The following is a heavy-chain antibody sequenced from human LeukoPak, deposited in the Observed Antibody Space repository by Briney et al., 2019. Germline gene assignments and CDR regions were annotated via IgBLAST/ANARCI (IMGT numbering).Heavy chain of an antibody. J-gene: IGHJ4*02. CDR1: GFTFSSYA. V-gene: IGHV3-23*01. Sequence: QSGGSLRLSCAASGFTFSSYAMSWVRQAPGKGLEWVSAISGSGGSTYYADSVKGRFTISRDNSKNTLYLQMNSLRAEDTAVYYCAKDRGRYYDFWSSYYFDYWGQGTLVTVSS. CDR3: AKDRGRYYDFWSSYYFDY. CDR2: ISGSGGST. D-gene: IGHD3-3*01.